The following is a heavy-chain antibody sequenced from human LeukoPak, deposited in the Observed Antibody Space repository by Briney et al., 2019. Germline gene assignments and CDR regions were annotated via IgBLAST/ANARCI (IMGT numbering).Heavy chain of an antibody. Sequence: RSETLSLTCAVYGGSFSGYYWSWIRQPPGKGLEWIGEINHSGSTNYNPSLKSRVTISVDTSKNQFSLKLSSVTAADTAVYYCASRYYDFWSGSYFDYWGQGTLVTVSS. D-gene: IGHD3-3*01. J-gene: IGHJ4*02. V-gene: IGHV4-34*01. CDR2: INHSGST. CDR3: ASRYYDFWSGSYFDY. CDR1: GGSFSGYY.